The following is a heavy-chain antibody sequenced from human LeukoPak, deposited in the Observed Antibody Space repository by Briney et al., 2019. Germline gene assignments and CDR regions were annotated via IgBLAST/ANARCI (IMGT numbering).Heavy chain of an antibody. V-gene: IGHV3-23*01. CDR1: GFTFSSYA. CDR2: ISASDGRT. J-gene: IGHJ4*02. Sequence: GGSLRLSCAASGFTFSSYAMSWVRQAPGKGPEWVSAISASDGRTYYADSVRGRFTISRDNSKNTLFLQMNSPRAEDTAIYYCVKVTSAYWGQGTLVTVSS. CDR3: VKVTSAY.